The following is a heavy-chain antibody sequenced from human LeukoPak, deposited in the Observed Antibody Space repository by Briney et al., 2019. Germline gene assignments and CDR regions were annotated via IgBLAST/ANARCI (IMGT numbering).Heavy chain of an antibody. D-gene: IGHD3-22*01. CDR3: ARFSFVYYYDSSGYPHFDY. J-gene: IGHJ4*02. CDR1: GFTFSSYA. CDR2: ISSSSSYI. Sequence: GGSLRLSCAASGFTFSSYAMSWVRQAPGKGLEWVSSISSSSSYIYYADSVKGRFTISRDNAKNSLYLQMNSLRAEDTAVYYCARFSFVYYYDSSGYPHFDYWGQGTLVTVSS. V-gene: IGHV3-21*01.